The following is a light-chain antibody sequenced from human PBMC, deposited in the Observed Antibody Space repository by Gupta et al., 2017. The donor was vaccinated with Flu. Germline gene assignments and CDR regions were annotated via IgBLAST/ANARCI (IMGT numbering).Light chain of an antibody. Sequence: SYELTQPPSVPVSPGHTARITCSGDALPKQYSYWYQQKPGQAPVLMIFRDTERPSGIPERFSGSSSGTTVTLTISGVQAEDEADYYCQSADSSGSYYVFGTGTKVTVL. J-gene: IGLJ1*01. CDR1: ALPKQY. V-gene: IGLV3-25*02. CDR2: RDT. CDR3: QSADSSGSYYV.